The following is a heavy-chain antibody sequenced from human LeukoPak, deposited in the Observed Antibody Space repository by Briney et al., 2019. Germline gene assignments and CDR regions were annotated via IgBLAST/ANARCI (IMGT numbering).Heavy chain of an antibody. CDR2: ISGSGGNT. D-gene: IGHD1-7*01. CDR1: GFTFSNYA. CDR3: AEVRPGAGTTD. J-gene: IGHJ4*02. Sequence: GGSLRLSCAASGFTFSNYAMSWVRQAPGKGLEWVSTISGSGGNTYYADSVKGRFTISRDNSKSTLYLQMNSLRAEDTAVYYCAEVRPGAGTTDWGQGTLVTVSS. V-gene: IGHV3-23*01.